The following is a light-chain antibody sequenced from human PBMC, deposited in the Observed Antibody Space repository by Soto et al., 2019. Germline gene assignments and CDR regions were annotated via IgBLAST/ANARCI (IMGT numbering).Light chain of an antibody. CDR2: VAS. V-gene: IGKV1-12*01. CDR3: QQASSRPLT. J-gene: IGKJ4*01. Sequence: DIQMTQSPSSVSASVGDRVTITCRANQDISTWLAWYQQKPGKAPKLLISVASTLQSGVPLRFSGSGSGTHFTLTISSLQPEDFATYYCQQASSRPLTFGGGTKVEIK. CDR1: QDISTW.